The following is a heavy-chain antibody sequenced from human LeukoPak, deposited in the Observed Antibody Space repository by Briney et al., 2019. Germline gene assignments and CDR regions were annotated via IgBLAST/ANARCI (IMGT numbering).Heavy chain of an antibody. CDR2: INHSGGT. CDR1: GGPFRAFY. Sequence: SETLSLTCDVSGGPFRAFYWSWIRQPPGKGLEWIGEINHSGGTNHSPSLKSRVTISVDTSKNQFSLKLSSVTAADTAVYYCARGRWLQPSRRIRFFDYWGQGTLVTVSS. D-gene: IGHD5-24*01. CDR3: ARGRWLQPSRRIRFFDY. J-gene: IGHJ4*02. V-gene: IGHV4-34*01.